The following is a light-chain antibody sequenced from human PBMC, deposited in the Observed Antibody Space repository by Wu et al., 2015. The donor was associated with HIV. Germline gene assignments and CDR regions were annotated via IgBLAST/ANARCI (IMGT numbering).Light chain of an antibody. CDR1: QDISDH. V-gene: IGKV1-33*01. Sequence: DIQMTQSPSSLSASVGDRVTISCQASQDISDHLNWYQQKVGKAPKLLIYDTSNLEAGVPSGLSGSGSGTNFTFTISGLQPEHIATYYCQQYENLPVTFGGGTKVEIK. CDR2: DTS. CDR3: QQYENLPVT. J-gene: IGKJ4*01.